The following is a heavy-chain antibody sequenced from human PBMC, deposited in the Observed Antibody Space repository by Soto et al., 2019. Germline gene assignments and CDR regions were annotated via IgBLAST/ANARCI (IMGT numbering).Heavy chain of an antibody. CDR3: ARDQGYGHY. J-gene: IGHJ4*02. Sequence: EVQLVESGGGLVQPGGSLRLSCAASGFTVSSNYMSCVRQAPGKGLEWVSVIYSGGSTYYADSVKGRYTISRDNSKNTLYLKMISLRAEDTAVYYCARDQGYGHYGGQGTLVTVSS. D-gene: IGHD2-15*01. CDR1: GFTVSSNY. V-gene: IGHV3-66*01. CDR2: IYSGGST.